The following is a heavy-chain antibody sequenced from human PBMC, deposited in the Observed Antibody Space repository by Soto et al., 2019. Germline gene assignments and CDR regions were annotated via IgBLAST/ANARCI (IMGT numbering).Heavy chain of an antibody. CDR3: AILSASGIRFLEWLLVDY. V-gene: IGHV4-39*01. CDR1: GDSISSASYF. Sequence: SETLSLTCTVSGDSISSASYFWGWIRQPPGKGLEWIGSVYFVVNSYYNPSLKSRVSISVDASKNQFSLRLSSMTAADTAVYYCAILSASGIRFLEWLLVDYWGQGALVTVSS. D-gene: IGHD3-3*01. J-gene: IGHJ4*02. CDR2: VYFVVNS.